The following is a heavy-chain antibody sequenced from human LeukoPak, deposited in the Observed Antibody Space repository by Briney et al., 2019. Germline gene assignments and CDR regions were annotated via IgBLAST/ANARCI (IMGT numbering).Heavy chain of an antibody. CDR3: ARAPARVAATGTDFDY. Sequence: ASVKVSCKASEYTFAGYYMHWVRQAPGQGLEGMGWINPNTGGTNCAQKFQGRVTMTRDTSISTAYMEVSRLRSDDTAVYYCARAPARVAATGTDFDYWGQGTLVTVSS. J-gene: IGHJ4*02. CDR1: EYTFAGYY. CDR2: INPNTGGT. V-gene: IGHV1-2*02. D-gene: IGHD6-13*01.